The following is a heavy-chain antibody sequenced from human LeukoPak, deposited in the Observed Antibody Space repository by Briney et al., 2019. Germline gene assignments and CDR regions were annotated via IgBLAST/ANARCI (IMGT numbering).Heavy chain of an antibody. V-gene: IGHV3-23*01. CDR2: ISGSGGST. CDR3: ARDPISDATGDAFDI. D-gene: IGHD2-21*01. CDR1: GFTFSSYA. J-gene: IGHJ3*02. Sequence: GGSLRLSCAASGFTFSSYAMSWVRQAPGKGLEWVSAISGSGGSTYYADSVKGRFTISRDNAKNSLYLQMNSLRAEDTAVYYCARDPISDATGDAFDIWGQGTMVTVSS.